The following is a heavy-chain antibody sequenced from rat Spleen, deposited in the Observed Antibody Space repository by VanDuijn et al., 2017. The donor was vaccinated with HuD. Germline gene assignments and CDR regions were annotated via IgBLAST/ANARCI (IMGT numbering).Heavy chain of an antibody. CDR1: GFMFNNYW. J-gene: IGHJ2*01. D-gene: IGHD1-6*01. Sequence: EVQLVESGGGLVQPGRSLKLSCVASGFMFNNYWMTWIRQAPGKGLEWVASITNAGGSTYNPDSVKGRFTISRDNAKSTLYLQMNSLRSEDTATYYCTRVDTTGFDYWGQGVMVTVSS. V-gene: IGHV5-31*01. CDR3: TRVDTTGFDY. CDR2: ITNAGGST.